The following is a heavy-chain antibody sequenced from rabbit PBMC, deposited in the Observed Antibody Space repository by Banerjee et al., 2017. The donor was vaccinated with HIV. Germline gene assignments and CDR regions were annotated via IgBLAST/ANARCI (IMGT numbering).Heavy chain of an antibody. J-gene: IGHJ4*01. Sequence: QEQVEESGGGLVQPEGSLTLTCKASGFDFSSNAMCWVRQAPGKGLEWIGCISTGRWYASWAKGRFTISKTSSTTVTLQMASLTVADTATYFCARAGEGGDGYLNLWGQGTLVTVS. CDR2: ISTGRW. D-gene: IGHD5-1*01. V-gene: IGHV1S45*01. CDR3: ARAGEGGDGYLNL. CDR1: GFDFSSNA.